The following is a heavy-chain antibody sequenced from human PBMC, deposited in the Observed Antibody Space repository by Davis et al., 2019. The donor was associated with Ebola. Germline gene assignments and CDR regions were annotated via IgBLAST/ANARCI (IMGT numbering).Heavy chain of an antibody. Sequence: GESLKISCAASGFTFSDNYMTWIRQAPGKGLEWVAYISYSGATIYYADSVKGRFTISRDNAKNSLYLQMNSLRAEDTAVYYCIMTTVTDYWGQGTLVTVSS. CDR3: IMTTVTDY. CDR2: ISYSGATI. J-gene: IGHJ4*02. CDR1: GFTFSDNY. V-gene: IGHV3-11*04. D-gene: IGHD4-17*01.